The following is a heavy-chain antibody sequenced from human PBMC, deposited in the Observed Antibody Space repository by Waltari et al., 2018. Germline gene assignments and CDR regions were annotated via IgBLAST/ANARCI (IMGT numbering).Heavy chain of an antibody. CDR1: GSTFTSYD. Sequence: QVQLVQSGAEVKKPGASVKVSCKASGSTFTSYDITWVRQATGQGLEWRGWMNPNSGNTGYAQKFQGRVTITRNTSISTAYMELSSLRSEDTAVYYCARKDQQLVASDAFDIWGQGTMVTVSS. D-gene: IGHD6-13*01. J-gene: IGHJ3*02. V-gene: IGHV1-8*03. CDR3: ARKDQQLVASDAFDI. CDR2: MNPNSGNT.